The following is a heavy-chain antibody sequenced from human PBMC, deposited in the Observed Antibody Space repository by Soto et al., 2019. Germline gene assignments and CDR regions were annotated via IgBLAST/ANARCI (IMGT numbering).Heavy chain of an antibody. V-gene: IGHV4-30-4*01. J-gene: IGHJ6*02. CDR2: IFSSGTT. D-gene: IGHD3-16*01. CDR3: ARVPSPFDYYYAMDV. CDR1: GDSITSGNKY. Sequence: SETLSLTCTVSGDSITSGNKYWSWIRQPPGKGLEWIGYIFSSGTTYYNPSLKSRLSMSLDTAQNQFSLKVNSVTDADTAVYYCARVPSPFDYYYAMDVWGQGTTVTVSS.